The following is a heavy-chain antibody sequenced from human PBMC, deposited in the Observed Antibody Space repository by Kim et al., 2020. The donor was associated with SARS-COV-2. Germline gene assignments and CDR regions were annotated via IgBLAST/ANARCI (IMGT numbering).Heavy chain of an antibody. J-gene: IGHJ4*02. CDR3: ARDRYSGSYSVD. Sequence: YAQKFQGRVTMTRDTSISTAYMELSRLRSDDTAVYYCARDRYSGSYSVDWGQGTLVTVSS. V-gene: IGHV1-2*02. D-gene: IGHD1-26*01.